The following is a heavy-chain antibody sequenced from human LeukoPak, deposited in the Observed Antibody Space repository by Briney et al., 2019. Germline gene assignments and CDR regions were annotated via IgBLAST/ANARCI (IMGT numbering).Heavy chain of an antibody. J-gene: IGHJ1*01. D-gene: IGHD3-22*01. CDR1: GFTFSTYS. CDR3: ASLTYYFDSSGYYPGYFQH. V-gene: IGHV3-48*04. Sequence: GGSLRFSCAASGFTFSTYSMNWVRQAPGKGLEWVSYISGRSNTIYYADSVKGRFTISRDNAQNSLFLQMNSLRAEDTAVYYCASLTYYFDSSGYYPGYFQHWGQGTLVTVSS. CDR2: ISGRSNTI.